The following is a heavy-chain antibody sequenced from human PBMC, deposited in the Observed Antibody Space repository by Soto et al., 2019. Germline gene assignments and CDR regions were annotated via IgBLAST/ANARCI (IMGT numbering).Heavy chain of an antibody. CDR1: GFTFSSFG. J-gene: IGHJ4*02. CDR3: AKNNYERVGSCGVDH. V-gene: IGHV3-30*18. Sequence: GGSLRLSCAASGFTFSSFGMHWVRQAPGKGLEWVALISYDGGNKYYADSVKGRFTISRDNPKNTLYLQMNSLRADDTAVYFCAKNNYERVGSCGVDHWGQGTLVTVSS. D-gene: IGHD3-22*01. CDR2: ISYDGGNK.